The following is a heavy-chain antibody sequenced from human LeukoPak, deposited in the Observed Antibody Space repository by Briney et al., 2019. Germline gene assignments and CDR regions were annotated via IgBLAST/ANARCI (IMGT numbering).Heavy chain of an antibody. D-gene: IGHD2-2*01. CDR3: ARGYCSSTSCYAGGAGDYYYYGMDV. V-gene: IGHV3-48*04. Sequence: GGSLRLSCVTSGFTFSSYSMNWVRQAPGKGLEWVSYISSSSSTIYYADSVKGRFTISRDNAKNSLYLQMNSLRAEDTAVYYCARGYCSSTSCYAGGAGDYYYYGMDVWGQGTTVTVSS. CDR1: GFTFSSYS. J-gene: IGHJ6*02. CDR2: ISSSSSTI.